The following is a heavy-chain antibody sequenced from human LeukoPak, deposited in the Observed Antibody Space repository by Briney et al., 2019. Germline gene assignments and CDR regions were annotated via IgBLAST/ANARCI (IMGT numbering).Heavy chain of an antibody. CDR2: ISSSSSYI. CDR3: ARKLNFWSGYAVSDY. V-gene: IGHV3-21*01. J-gene: IGHJ4*02. CDR1: GFTFSSYS. Sequence: GGSLRLPCAASGFTFSSYSMNWVRQAPGKGLEWVSSISSSSSYIYYADSVKGRFTISRDNAKNSLYLQMNSLRAEDTAVYYCARKLNFWSGYAVSDYWGQGTLVTVSS. D-gene: IGHD3-3*01.